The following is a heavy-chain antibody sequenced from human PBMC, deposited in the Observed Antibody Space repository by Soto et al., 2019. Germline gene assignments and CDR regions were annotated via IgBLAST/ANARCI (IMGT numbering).Heavy chain of an antibody. J-gene: IGHJ6*02. Sequence: PSETLSLTCTVSGGSISSGANYWSWIRQHPGKGLAWIGYIYYTGTTYYSPSLKSRLTISLDTSKNQFSLRLTSVTAADTAVYYCARDAYNPDSSSRGGYYYYDMDVWGQGTTGTVAS. D-gene: IGHD6-6*01. CDR1: GGSISSGANY. CDR3: ARDAYNPDSSSRGGYYYYDMDV. V-gene: IGHV4-31*03. CDR2: IYYTGTT.